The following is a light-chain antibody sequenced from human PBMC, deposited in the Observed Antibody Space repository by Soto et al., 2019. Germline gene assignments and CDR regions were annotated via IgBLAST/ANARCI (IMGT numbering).Light chain of an antibody. J-gene: IGKJ1*01. CDR3: QQYGDSPVT. CDR1: QTVRANY. Sequence: EIVLTESPGTLSFSPGDRATLSCRASQTVRANYLAWYQQKRGQAPRLVIHGASNRATDIPDRISGSGSGTDFTLTISGLEPEDFAVYYCQQYGDSPVTFGQGTRWIS. CDR2: GAS. V-gene: IGKV3-20*01.